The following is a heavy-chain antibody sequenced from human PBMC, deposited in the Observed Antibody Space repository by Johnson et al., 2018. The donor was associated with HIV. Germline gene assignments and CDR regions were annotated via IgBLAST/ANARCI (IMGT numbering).Heavy chain of an antibody. J-gene: IGHJ3*02. CDR1: GLIVSDNY. V-gene: IGHV3-66*03. CDR2: LYAGGPT. Sequence: VQLVESGGGLMQPGGSLRLSCEASGLIVSDNYMNWVRQAPGKGLEWVSALYAGGPTYYADSVEGRFTISRDSSKNTVYLQMNSLRAEDTAVYYCARDPSRSPGAFDIWGQGTMVTVSS. CDR3: ARDPSRSPGAFDI.